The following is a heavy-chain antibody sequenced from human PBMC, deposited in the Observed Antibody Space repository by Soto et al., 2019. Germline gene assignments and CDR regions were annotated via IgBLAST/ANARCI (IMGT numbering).Heavy chain of an antibody. CDR2: ISGSGGST. D-gene: IGHD3-9*01. CDR1: GFTFSSYA. Sequence: PGGSLRLSCAASGFTFSSYAMSWVRQAPGKGLEWVSAISGSGGSTYYADSVKGRFPISRDNSKNTLYLQMNSLRAEDTALYYCAKAREGHILTGFDYWGQGTLVTVSS. J-gene: IGHJ4*02. V-gene: IGHV3-23*01. CDR3: AKAREGHILTGFDY.